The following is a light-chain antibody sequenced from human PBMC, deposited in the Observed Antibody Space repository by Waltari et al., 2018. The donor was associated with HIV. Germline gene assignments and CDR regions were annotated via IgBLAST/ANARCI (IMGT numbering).Light chain of an antibody. V-gene: IGLV1-47*01. CDR1: SSNIGGNY. CDR2: RNN. Sequence: QSVLTQPPSASGAPGQRVTMSCSGSSSNIGGNYVYWYQHLPGSAPKLLISRNNNRPSGVPDRFSGSKSGTSDSLAISGLRSEDEADYYCAAWDDSLSGVLFGGGTKLTVL. J-gene: IGLJ3*02. CDR3: AAWDDSLSGVL.